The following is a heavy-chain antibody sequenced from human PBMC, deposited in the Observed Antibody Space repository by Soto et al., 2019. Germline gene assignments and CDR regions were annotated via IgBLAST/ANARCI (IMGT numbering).Heavy chain of an antibody. CDR1: GASINSGAYY. Sequence: SETLSLSCTVSGASINSGAYYWSWIRQHPGEGLEWIGYIYFSGSTYYNPSLKSQVTIAIDPSKNQFSLKLNSVTAADTAVYYCASRGYPRDYYYYGMDVWGQGTTVTVSS. J-gene: IGHJ6*02. CDR3: ASRGYPRDYYYYGMDV. V-gene: IGHV4-31*01. D-gene: IGHD3-22*01. CDR2: IYFSGST.